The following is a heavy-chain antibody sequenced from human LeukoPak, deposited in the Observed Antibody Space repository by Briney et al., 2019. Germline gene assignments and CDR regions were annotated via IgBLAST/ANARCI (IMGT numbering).Heavy chain of an antibody. CDR1: GFSLSTSGVG. CDR2: IYWDDDK. CDR3: AHGSPALYGSGTYYFDY. J-gene: IGHJ4*02. V-gene: IGHV2-5*02. Sequence: SGPTLVNPTQTLTLTCTFSGFSLSTSGVGVGWIRQPPGKALEWLALIYWDDDKRYSPSLKSRLTITKDTSKNQVVLTMTNMDPVDTATYYCAHGSPALYGSGTYYFDYWGQGTLVTVSS. D-gene: IGHD3-10*01.